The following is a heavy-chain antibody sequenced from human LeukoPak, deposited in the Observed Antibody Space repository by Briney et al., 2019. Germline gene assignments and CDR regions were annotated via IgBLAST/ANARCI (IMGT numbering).Heavy chain of an antibody. J-gene: IGHJ4*02. CDR3: AKDYYGSGSYYNHFGY. D-gene: IGHD3-10*01. Sequence: GGSLRLSCAASGFTFSSYSMDWVRQAPGKGLEWVAVISYDGSNKYYADSVKGRFTISRDNSKNTLYLQMNSLRAEDTAVYYCAKDYYGSGSYYNHFGYWGQGTLVTVSS. CDR2: ISYDGSNK. V-gene: IGHV3-30*18. CDR1: GFTFSSYS.